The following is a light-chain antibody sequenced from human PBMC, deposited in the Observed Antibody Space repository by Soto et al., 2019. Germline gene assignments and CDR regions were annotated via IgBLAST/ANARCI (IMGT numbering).Light chain of an antibody. CDR1: QTITNW. Sequence: DIQMTPSPSILSASVVDRVTITCRSSQTITNWLAWYQQKPGKAPRLLIYDASSLESWVPSRFSGSGSGTEFTLTISRLQSEDFATYYCQQYKSFWTFGQGTKVDIK. CDR3: QQYKSFWT. V-gene: IGKV1-5*01. J-gene: IGKJ1*01. CDR2: DAS.